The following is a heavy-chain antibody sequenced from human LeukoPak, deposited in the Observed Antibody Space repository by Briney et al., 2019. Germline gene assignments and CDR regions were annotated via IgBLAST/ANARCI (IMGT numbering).Heavy chain of an antibody. Sequence: GGSLRLSCAASGFTFSNYYMSWVRQAPGKGLEWVSYISRSGSTIYYADSGKGRFTISRDNAKKSLYLQRNSLRADDTAVYYCARAVVVVPGAISRYYMDVWGKGTTVTISS. D-gene: IGHD2-2*01. CDR3: ARAVVVVPGAISRYYMDV. CDR2: ISRSGSTI. CDR1: GFTFSNYY. V-gene: IGHV3-11*01. J-gene: IGHJ6*03.